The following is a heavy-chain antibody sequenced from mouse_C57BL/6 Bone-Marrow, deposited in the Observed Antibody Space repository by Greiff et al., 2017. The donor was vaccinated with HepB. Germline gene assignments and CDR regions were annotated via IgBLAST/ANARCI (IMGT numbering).Heavy chain of an antibody. V-gene: IGHV1-55*01. Sequence: VQLQQPGAELVKPGASVKMSCKASGYTFTSYWITWVKQRPGQGLKWIGDIYPGSGSTNYNEKFKSKATLTVDTSSSTAYMQLSSLTSEDSAVYYCARSFYYYGSSYAMDYWGQGTSVTVSS. CDR3: ARSFYYYGSSYAMDY. CDR1: GYTFTSYW. J-gene: IGHJ4*01. D-gene: IGHD1-1*01. CDR2: IYPGSGST.